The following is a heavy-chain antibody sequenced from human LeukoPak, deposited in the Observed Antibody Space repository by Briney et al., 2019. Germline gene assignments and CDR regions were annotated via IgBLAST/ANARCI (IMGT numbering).Heavy chain of an antibody. CDR3: ARVSSGATTVDY. CDR2: INHSGSF. V-gene: IGHV4-34*01. CDR1: GGSFGSFY. Sequence: PSETLSLTCAVSGGSFGSFYWSWVRQPPGKGLEWIGEINHSGSFNYNPALKSRVTISVDTSKSQFSLKLNSVTAADTAVYYCARVSSGATTVDYWGQGTPVTVSS. J-gene: IGHJ4*02. D-gene: IGHD1-26*01.